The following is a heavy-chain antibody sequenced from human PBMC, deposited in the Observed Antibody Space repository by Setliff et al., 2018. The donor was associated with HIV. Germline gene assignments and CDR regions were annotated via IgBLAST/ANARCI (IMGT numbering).Heavy chain of an antibody. J-gene: IGHJ4*02. CDR2: IYYSGSP. V-gene: IGHV4-39*01. CDR3: ARPPAEYSVRGVPALFEF. D-gene: IGHD3-10*01. Sequence: SETLSLTCTVSGDSLTSANSYWGWIRQPPGKGLEWIGSIYYSGSPYYSPSFKSRVTMSVDTSKNQFSLKINSVTAADTALYYCARPPAEYSVRGVPALFEFWDRGALVTVSS. CDR1: GDSLTSANSY.